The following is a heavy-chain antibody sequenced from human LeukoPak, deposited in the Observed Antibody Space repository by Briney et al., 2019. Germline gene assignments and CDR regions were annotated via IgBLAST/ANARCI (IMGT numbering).Heavy chain of an antibody. J-gene: IGHJ6*02. V-gene: IGHV3-30*04. CDR1: GFTFSSYA. CDR2: ISYDGSNK. Sequence: GGSLRLSCAASGFTFSSYAMHWLRQAPGKGLEWVAVISYDGSNKYYADSVKGRFTISRDNSKNTLYLQMNSLRAEDTAVYYCARSRAVIYGMDVWGQGTTVTVSS. CDR3: ARSRAVIYGMDV. D-gene: IGHD2-21*01.